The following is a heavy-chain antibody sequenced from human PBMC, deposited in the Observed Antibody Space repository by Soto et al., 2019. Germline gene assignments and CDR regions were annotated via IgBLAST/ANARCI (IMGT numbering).Heavy chain of an antibody. V-gene: IGHV4-59*08. CDR3: ARHPKESYNWNQPFDYYYMDV. D-gene: IGHD1-20*01. CDR2: IYYSGST. J-gene: IGHJ6*03. Sequence: SETLSLTCTVSGGSISSYYWSWIRQPPGKGLEWIGYIYYSGSTNYNPSLKSRVTISVDTSKNQFSLKLSSVTAADTAVYYCARHPKESYNWNQPFDYYYMDVWGKGTTVTVSS. CDR1: GGSISSYY.